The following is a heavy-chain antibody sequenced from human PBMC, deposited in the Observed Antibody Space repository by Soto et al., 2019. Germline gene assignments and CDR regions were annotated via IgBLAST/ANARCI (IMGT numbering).Heavy chain of an antibody. D-gene: IGHD3-3*01. CDR1: GYTFTSYY. V-gene: IGHV1-46*03. CDR3: GRGLFAGDV. Sequence: QVQLVQSGAEVKKPGASVKVSCKASGYTFTSYYIHWVRQAPGQGLEWMGIINPKGGSTNYAQKFQGSVTFTRDTPTRTVYMDLRSLRSADTAVYYCGRGLFAGDVWGKGSGVSVSS. CDR2: INPKGGST. J-gene: IGHJ6*04.